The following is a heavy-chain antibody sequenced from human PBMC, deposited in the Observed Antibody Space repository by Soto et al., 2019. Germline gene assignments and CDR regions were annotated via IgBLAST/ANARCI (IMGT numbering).Heavy chain of an antibody. D-gene: IGHD1-26*01. J-gene: IGHJ4*02. Sequence: QVQLVESGGGVVQPGRSLRLPCAASGFTFNNFGIHRVRQAPGKGLEWVAVIWYDGSNKFYADSVKGRFTISRDNSKNTLYLQMNSLRADDTAVYYCARAPALYSGTYYFDYWGQGTLVTVSS. CDR2: IWYDGSNK. CDR3: ARAPALYSGTYYFDY. CDR1: GFTFNNFG. V-gene: IGHV3-33*01.